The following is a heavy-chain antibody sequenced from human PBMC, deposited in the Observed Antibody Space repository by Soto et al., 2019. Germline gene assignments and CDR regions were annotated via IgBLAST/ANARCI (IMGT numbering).Heavy chain of an antibody. CDR1: GYTFTSYA. J-gene: IGHJ4*02. CDR2: INAGNGNT. V-gene: IGHV1-3*05. D-gene: IGHD1-26*01. CDR3: ARGLGIMGAQGFDY. Sequence: QVQLVQSGAEEKKPGASVKVSCKASGYTFTSYAMHWVRQDPGQRLEWMGWINAGNGNTKYSQKFQGRVTITRDTSASTAYRELSSLRSEDTAVYYCARGLGIMGAQGFDYWGQGTLVTVSS.